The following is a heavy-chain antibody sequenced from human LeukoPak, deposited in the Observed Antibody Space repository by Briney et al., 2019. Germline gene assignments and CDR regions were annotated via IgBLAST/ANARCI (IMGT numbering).Heavy chain of an antibody. CDR3: AREAYIAVACTDYYYYGMDV. J-gene: IGHJ6*04. D-gene: IGHD6-19*01. V-gene: IGHV3-33*01. Sequence: GGSLRLSCAASGFTFSSYGMHWVRQAPGKGLEWVAVIWYDGSNKYYADSVKGRFTISRDNSKNTLYLQMNSLRAEDTAVYYCAREAYIAVACTDYYYYGMDVWGKGTTVTVSS. CDR2: IWYDGSNK. CDR1: GFTFSSYG.